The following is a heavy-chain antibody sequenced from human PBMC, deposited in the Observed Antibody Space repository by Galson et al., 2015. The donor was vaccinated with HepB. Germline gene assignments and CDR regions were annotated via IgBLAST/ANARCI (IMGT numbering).Heavy chain of an antibody. CDR3: AKDRSDDFDY. CDR1: GFTFSSYG. V-gene: IGHV3-30*18. CDR2: ISYDGSNK. J-gene: IGHJ4*02. Sequence: SLRLSCAASGFTFSSYGMHWVRQAPGKGLEWVAVISYDGSNKYYADSVKGRFTISRDNSKNTLYLQMNSLRAEDTAVYYCAKDRSDDFDYWGQGTLVTVSS.